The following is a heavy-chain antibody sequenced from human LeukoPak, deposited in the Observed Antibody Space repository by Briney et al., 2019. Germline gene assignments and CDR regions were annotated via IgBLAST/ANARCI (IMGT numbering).Heavy chain of an antibody. J-gene: IGHJ6*02. V-gene: IGHV4-34*01. Sequence: PSETLSLTCAGYGGSFSGYYWSWIRQPPGKGLEWIGEINHSGSTNYNPSLKSRVTISVDTSKNQFSLKLSSVTAADTAVYYCARVPYYYYGMDVWGQGTTVTVSS. CDR1: GGSFSGYY. CDR3: ARVPYYYYGMDV. CDR2: INHSGST.